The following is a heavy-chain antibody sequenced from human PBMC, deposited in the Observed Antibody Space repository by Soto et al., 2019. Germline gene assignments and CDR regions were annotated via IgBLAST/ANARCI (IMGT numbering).Heavy chain of an antibody. Sequence: QVQLQESGPGLVKPSQTLSLTCTVSGISISSGAYYWSWIRQHPGKGLEWIGYMFYSEGTYYNPSLKSRVSISIDTSKNQFSLKLTSVTAADTAVYYCAREGGRRGVDSWGQGTLVTVSP. CDR3: AREGGRRGVDS. J-gene: IGHJ4*02. D-gene: IGHD3-10*01. CDR2: MFYSEGT. CDR1: GISISSGAYY. V-gene: IGHV4-31*03.